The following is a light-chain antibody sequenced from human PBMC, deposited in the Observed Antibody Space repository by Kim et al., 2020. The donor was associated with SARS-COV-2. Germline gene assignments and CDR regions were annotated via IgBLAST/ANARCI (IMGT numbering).Light chain of an antibody. CDR1: SSDVGGYND. CDR2: DVS. J-gene: IGLJ2*01. Sequence: QSALTQPASASGSPGQSITISCTGTSSDVGGYNDVSWYQQHPGKAPKLMIYDVSNRPSGVSNRFSGSKSGNTASLTISGLQAEDEADYYCSSYTSSSTYVVFGGGTQLTVL. V-gene: IGLV2-14*03. CDR3: SSYTSSSTYVV.